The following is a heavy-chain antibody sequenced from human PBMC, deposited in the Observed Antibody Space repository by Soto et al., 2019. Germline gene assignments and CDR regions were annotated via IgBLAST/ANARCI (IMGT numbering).Heavy chain of an antibody. CDR1: GGSFSGYY. D-gene: IGHD2-15*01. CDR2: INHSGST. CDR3: AFGGSDAFDI. V-gene: IGHV4-34*01. Sequence: SETLSLTCAVYGGSFSGYYWSWIRQPPGKGLEWIGEINHSGSTNYNPSLKSRVTISVDTSKNQFSLKLSSVTAADTAVYYCAFGGSDAFDIWGQGTMVTVSS. J-gene: IGHJ3*02.